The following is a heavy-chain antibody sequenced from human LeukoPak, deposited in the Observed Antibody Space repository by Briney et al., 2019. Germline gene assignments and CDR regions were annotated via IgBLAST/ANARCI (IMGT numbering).Heavy chain of an antibody. Sequence: GGSLRLSCAASGFTFSSYSMHWGCQAPGKGLVWVSRINSDGSSTSYAYSVKGRFTIPRDNTKNSLYLQMNSLSAEDTAVYSCARTLDGGSDYWGQATAVSVSS. J-gene: IGHJ4*02. CDR1: GFTFSSYS. V-gene: IGHV3-74*01. D-gene: IGHD2-15*01. CDR3: ARTLDGGSDY. CDR2: INSDGSST.